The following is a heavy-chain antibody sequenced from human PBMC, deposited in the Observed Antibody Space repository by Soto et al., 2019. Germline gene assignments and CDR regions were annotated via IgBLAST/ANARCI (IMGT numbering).Heavy chain of an antibody. D-gene: IGHD3-3*01. J-gene: IGHJ4*02. CDR1: GFTLSSYA. Sequence: GGSLRLSCAASGFTLSSYAMSWVRQAPGKGLEWVSAISGSGGSTYYADSVKGRFTISRDNSKNTLYLQMNSLRAEDTAVYYCARDRRDLRFLEWSYYFDYWGQGTLVTVSS. V-gene: IGHV3-23*01. CDR2: ISGSGGST. CDR3: ARDRRDLRFLEWSYYFDY.